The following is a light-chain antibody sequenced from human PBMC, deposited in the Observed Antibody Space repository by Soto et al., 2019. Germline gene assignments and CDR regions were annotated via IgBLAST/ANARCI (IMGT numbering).Light chain of an antibody. CDR3: QQYGSSPYT. CDR1: QSVSSSY. Sequence: EIVLTQSTGTLSLSPGERATLSCRASQSVSSSYLARYQQKPGQAPRLLIYGASSRATGIPDRFSGSGSGTDFTLTISRLEPEDFAVYYCQQYGSSPYTFGQGTKLEIK. CDR2: GAS. J-gene: IGKJ2*01. V-gene: IGKV3-20*01.